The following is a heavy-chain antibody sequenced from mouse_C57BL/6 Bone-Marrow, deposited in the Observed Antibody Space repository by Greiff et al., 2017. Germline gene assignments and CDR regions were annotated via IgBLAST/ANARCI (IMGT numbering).Heavy chain of an antibody. Sequence: EVQLQQSGPELVKPGASVKMSCKASGYTFTDYNMPWVKQSHGKSLEWIGYINPNNGGTSYNQKFKGKATLTVNKSSSTAYMELRSLTSEDSAVYYCARLYYDFPFAYWGQGTLVTVSA. CDR2: INPNNGGT. CDR3: ARLYYDFPFAY. D-gene: IGHD2-4*01. V-gene: IGHV1-22*01. J-gene: IGHJ3*01. CDR1: GYTFTDYN.